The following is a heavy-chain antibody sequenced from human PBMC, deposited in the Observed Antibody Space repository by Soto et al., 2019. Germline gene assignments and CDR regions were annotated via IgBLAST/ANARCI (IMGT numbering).Heavy chain of an antibody. D-gene: IGHD1-26*01. Sequence: QVQLDQSGAEVKKPGASVKVSCKASGYTFSSFAIHWVRQAPGQRLEWMGWINAGNGDTKYSQKFQGRVTIARDTAASTAYMELGSLTFEDTAVYYCARKVGASAYWGQGTLVTVSS. V-gene: IGHV1-3*01. CDR3: ARKVGASAY. CDR2: INAGNGDT. CDR1: GYTFSSFA. J-gene: IGHJ4*02.